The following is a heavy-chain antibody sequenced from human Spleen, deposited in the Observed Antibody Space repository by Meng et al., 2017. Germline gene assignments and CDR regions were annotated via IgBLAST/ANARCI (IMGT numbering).Heavy chain of an antibody. V-gene: IGHV3-21*01. CDR2: ISSSSSYI. J-gene: IGHJ4*02. CDR3: ARVWSGYPGY. CDR1: GFTFSSYS. D-gene: IGHD3-3*01. Sequence: GESLKISCAASGFTFSSYSMNWVRQAPGKGLEWVSSISSSSSYIYYADSVKGRFTISRDNAKNSLYLQMSSLRAEDTAVYFCARVWSGYPGYWGQGTLVTVSS.